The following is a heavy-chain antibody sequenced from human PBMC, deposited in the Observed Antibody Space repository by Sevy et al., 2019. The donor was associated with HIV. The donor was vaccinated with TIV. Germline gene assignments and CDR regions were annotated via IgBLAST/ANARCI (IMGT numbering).Heavy chain of an antibody. CDR1: GFTLSTYS. V-gene: IGHV3-21*01. D-gene: IGHD3-16*01. CDR2: ISSRSSYI. CDR3: ARGEWDLRPPSPADY. J-gene: IGHJ4*02. Sequence: GSLRLSCAASGFTLSTYSMNWVRQAPGKGLEWVSSISSRSSYIYYADSVKGRFTISRDNAKNSLYLQMNSLRAEDTAVYYCARGEWDLRPPSPADYWGQGTLVTVSS.